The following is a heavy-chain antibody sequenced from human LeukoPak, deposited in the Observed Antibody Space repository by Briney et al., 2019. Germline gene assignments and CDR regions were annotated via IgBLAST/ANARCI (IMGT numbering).Heavy chain of an antibody. D-gene: IGHD2-2*01. CDR2: ISGNNDNP. CDR1: GYTFSNFG. J-gene: IGHJ4*02. V-gene: IGHV1-18*01. CDR3: ARDGTSTDDY. Sequence: ASVKVSCKASGYTFSNFGTSWVRQAPGQGLEWMGWISGNNDNPNYGQNFQGRFTVTTDSSTSTAYMELRNLRSDDTAVYYCARDGTSTDDYWGQGTLVTVSS.